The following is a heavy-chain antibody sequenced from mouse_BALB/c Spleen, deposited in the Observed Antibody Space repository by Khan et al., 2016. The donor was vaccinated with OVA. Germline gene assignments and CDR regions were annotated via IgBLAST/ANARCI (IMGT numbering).Heavy chain of an antibody. J-gene: IGHJ3*01. CDR3: VNHGSSSGWFTY. V-gene: IGHV1-7*01. CDR1: GYTFTSYW. CDR2: INPSSDYT. Sequence: QVQLKQSGAELAKPGASVKMSCKASGYTFTSYWMHWVKQRPGQGLEWIGYINPSSDYTEYNQKFKDKATLTADKSSSTAYMQLTSLTSEDSAVYYCVNHGSSSGWFTYWGQGTLVTGSA. D-gene: IGHD1-1*01.